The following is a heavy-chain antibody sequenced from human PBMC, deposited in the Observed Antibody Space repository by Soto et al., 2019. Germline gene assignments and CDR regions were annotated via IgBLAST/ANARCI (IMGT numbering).Heavy chain of an antibody. J-gene: IGHJ4*02. CDR2: IYYSGST. CDR1: GGSISSGCYF. D-gene: IGHD7-27*01. Sequence: SETLSVTCTFSGGSISSGCYFWGWIRQQPGEGLEWIGSIYYSGSTYYNPSLKSRVTISVDTSKNQFSLKLSSVTAADTAVYFCARAQGLLGSLLLDYFDYWGQGTLVTVSS. CDR3: ARAQGLLGSLLLDYFDY. V-gene: IGHV4-39*01.